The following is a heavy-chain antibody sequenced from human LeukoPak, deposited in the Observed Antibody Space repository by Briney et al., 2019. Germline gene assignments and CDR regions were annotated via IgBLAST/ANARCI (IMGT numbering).Heavy chain of an antibody. D-gene: IGHD1/OR15-1a*01. V-gene: IGHV4-4*07. Sequence: SETLSLTCTVSGASVSSYFWIWIRQSAGRGLEWIGRIDASGSTNFNPSLESRVTMSVDSSKNQFYLRLSSVTAADAAVYYCASRMYLTVGNSAFDIWGQGTMVTVSS. J-gene: IGHJ3*02. CDR1: GASVSSYF. CDR3: ASRMYLTVGNSAFDI. CDR2: IDASGST.